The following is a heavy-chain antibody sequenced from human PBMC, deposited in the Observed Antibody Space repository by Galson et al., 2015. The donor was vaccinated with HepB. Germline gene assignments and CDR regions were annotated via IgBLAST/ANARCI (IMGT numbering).Heavy chain of an antibody. CDR2: ISSSSSTI. Sequence: SLRLSCAASGFTFSSYSMNWVRQAPGKGLEWVSYISSSSSTIYYADSVKGRFTISRDNAKNSLYLQMNSLRDEDTAVYYCARGPCGSGSYWYWFDPWGQGTLVTVSS. CDR3: ARGPCGSGSYWYWFDP. D-gene: IGHD3-10*01. CDR1: GFTFSSYS. V-gene: IGHV3-48*02. J-gene: IGHJ5*02.